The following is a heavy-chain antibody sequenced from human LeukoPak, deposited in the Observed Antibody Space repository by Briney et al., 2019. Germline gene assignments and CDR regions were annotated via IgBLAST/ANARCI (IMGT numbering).Heavy chain of an antibody. Sequence: GGSLRLSCAASGFTFNIYSMSWVRQAPGKRLEWVSSITSSGDATFYADSVKDRFTISRDNSKNMLYLQMSRLRAEDTAVYYCAKDRPNYHESNGHYYRPNGDYWGQGTLVTVSS. CDR3: AKDRPNYHESNGHYYRPNGDY. D-gene: IGHD3-22*01. V-gene: IGHV3-23*01. CDR1: GFTFNIYS. CDR2: ITSSGDAT. J-gene: IGHJ4*02.